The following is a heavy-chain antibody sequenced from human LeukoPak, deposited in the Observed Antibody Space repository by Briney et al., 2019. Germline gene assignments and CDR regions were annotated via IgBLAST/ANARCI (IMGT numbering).Heavy chain of an antibody. CDR1: GFTFSSYG. CDR3: ANPKGYSDSSALIGGY. D-gene: IGHD3-22*01. CDR2: IRYDGSNK. Sequence: GGSLRLSCAASGFTFSSYGMHWVRQAPGKGLEWVAFIRYDGSNKYYADSVKGRFTISRDNSKNTLYLQMNSLRAEDTAAYYCANPKGYSDSSALIGGYWGQGTLVTVSS. V-gene: IGHV3-30*02. J-gene: IGHJ4*02.